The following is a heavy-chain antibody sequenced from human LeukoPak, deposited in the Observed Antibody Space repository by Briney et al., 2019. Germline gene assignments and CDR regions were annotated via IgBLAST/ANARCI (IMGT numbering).Heavy chain of an antibody. Sequence: GGSLRLSCAASGFTFSNYGMSWVRQAPGKGLDWVSTISTRGGDTHYADSVKGRFTISRDNSKNILYLRMDSLRAEDTAVYYCAKPSSGNYPPTGYWGQGTLVTVSS. J-gene: IGHJ4*02. CDR2: ISTRGGDT. D-gene: IGHD1-26*01. CDR1: GFTFSNYG. CDR3: AKPSSGNYPPTGY. V-gene: IGHV3-23*01.